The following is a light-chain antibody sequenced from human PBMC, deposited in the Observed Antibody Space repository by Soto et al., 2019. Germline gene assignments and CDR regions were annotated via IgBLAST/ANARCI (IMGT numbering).Light chain of an antibody. CDR1: QSVSTT. J-gene: IGKJ2*01. CDR2: GAS. Sequence: EILITQSPATLSVSPGERATLSCRASQSVSTTLAWYQQIPGQAPRLLIYGASIRATGVPARFSGSGSGTEFTLTISSLQSEAFAVYFCQQYKNWPMYTVGQGTKVDSK. CDR3: QQYKNWPMYT. V-gene: IGKV3-15*01.